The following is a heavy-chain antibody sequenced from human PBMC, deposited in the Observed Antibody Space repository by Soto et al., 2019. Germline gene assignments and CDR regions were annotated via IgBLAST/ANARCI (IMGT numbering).Heavy chain of an antibody. CDR2: ISYDGGLQ. Sequence: QAQLVESGGGVVQPGRSLRLSCAASGFTFSSYGMHWVRQAPGTGLEWGAVISYDGGLQHYADSVKGRFTISRDNSKNMVLLQMNSLRAEATAVYYCVSDRGYGHASVPYSWGQGTLVSVSS. CDR1: GFTFSSYG. D-gene: IGHD5-18*01. V-gene: IGHV3-30*03. CDR3: VSDRGYGHASVPYS. J-gene: IGHJ4*02.